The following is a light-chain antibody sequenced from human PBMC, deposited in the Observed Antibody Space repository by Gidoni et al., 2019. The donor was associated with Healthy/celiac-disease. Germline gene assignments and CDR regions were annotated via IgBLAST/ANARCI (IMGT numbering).Light chain of an antibody. V-gene: IGKV1-39*01. Sequence: DIQMTQSPSSLSASVGDRVTITCRASQSISSYLNWYQQKPGKAPKLLIYAASSLQSGVPSRVSCSGSGEVSSLTISSLQPEDFATYYCQQSYSTPRTFGGGTKVEIK. CDR1: QSISSY. CDR2: AAS. J-gene: IGKJ4*01. CDR3: QQSYSTPRT.